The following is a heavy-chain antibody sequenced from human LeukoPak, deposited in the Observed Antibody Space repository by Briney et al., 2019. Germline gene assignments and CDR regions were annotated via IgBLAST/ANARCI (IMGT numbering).Heavy chain of an antibody. Sequence: ASVKVSCKASGYTFTGYYMHWVRQAPGQGLEWMGWINPNSGGTNYTQKFQGRVTMTRDTSISTAYMELSRLRSDDTAVYYCARDLSPYDSSGYYYPSMDVWGKGTTVTVSS. CDR2: INPNSGGT. D-gene: IGHD3-22*01. CDR1: GYTFTGYY. J-gene: IGHJ6*04. CDR3: ARDLSPYDSSGYYYPSMDV. V-gene: IGHV1-2*02.